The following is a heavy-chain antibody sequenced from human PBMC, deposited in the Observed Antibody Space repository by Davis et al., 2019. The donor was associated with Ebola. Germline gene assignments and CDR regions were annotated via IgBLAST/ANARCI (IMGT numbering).Heavy chain of an antibody. CDR2: ISGRGGNT. CDR3: AKGGGYCSSTSCLIDS. CDR1: GFTFTNYA. V-gene: IGHV3-23*01. Sequence: GESLKISCAASGFTFTNYAMSWVRQAPGKGLEWVSSISGRGGNTYYADSVRGRFTISRDKSRNTLYLHMNSLKAEDTAIYYCAKGGGYCSSTSCLIDSWGQGTLVTVSS. D-gene: IGHD2-2*01. J-gene: IGHJ4*02.